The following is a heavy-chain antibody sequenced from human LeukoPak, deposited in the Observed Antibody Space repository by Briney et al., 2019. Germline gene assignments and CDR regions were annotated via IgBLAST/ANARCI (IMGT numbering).Heavy chain of an antibody. CDR3: ARGSPSYAQWHFDL. V-gene: IGHV1-69-2*01. D-gene: IGHD2/OR15-2a*01. Sequence: ASVKVSCKASGYTFIDHYMHWVQQAPGKGLEWMGRVDPEDAETKLAEKFQGRVTMTADTSTDTAYMELSSLRSDDTAVYYCARGSPSYAQWHFDLWGRGTLVTVSS. CDR1: GYTFIDHY. J-gene: IGHJ2*01. CDR2: VDPEDAET.